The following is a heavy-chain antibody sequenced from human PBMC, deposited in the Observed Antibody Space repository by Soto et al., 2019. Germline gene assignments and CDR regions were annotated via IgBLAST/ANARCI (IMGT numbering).Heavy chain of an antibody. J-gene: IGHJ6*02. CDR1: GYTLTELS. CDR3: ATEGRTMVRGVIRRYGMDV. D-gene: IGHD3-10*01. CDR2: FDPEDGET. V-gene: IGHV1-24*01. Sequence: VASVKVSCKVSGYTLTELSMHWVRQAPGKGLEWMGGFDPEDGETIYAQKFQGRVTMTEDTSTDTAYMELSSLRSEDTAVYYCATEGRTMVRGVIRRYGMDVWGQGTTVTVSS.